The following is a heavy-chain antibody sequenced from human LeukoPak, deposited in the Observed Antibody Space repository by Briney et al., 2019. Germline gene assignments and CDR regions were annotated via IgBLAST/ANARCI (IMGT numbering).Heavy chain of an antibody. Sequence: PSETLSLTCAVYGGSFSGYYWSWIRQPPGKGLEWIGEINHSGSTNYNPSLKSRVTISVDTSKNQFSLKLSSVTAADTAVYYCASTIEYSSSSDYWGQGTLVTVSS. CDR1: GGSFSGYY. CDR3: ASTIEYSSSSDY. D-gene: IGHD6-6*01. CDR2: INHSGST. J-gene: IGHJ4*02. V-gene: IGHV4-34*01.